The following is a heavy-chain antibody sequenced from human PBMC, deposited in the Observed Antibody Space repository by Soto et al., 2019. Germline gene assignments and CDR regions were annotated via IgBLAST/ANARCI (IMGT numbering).Heavy chain of an antibody. CDR1: GYTFTGYY. CDR2: INPNSGGT. J-gene: IGHJ5*02. V-gene: IGHV1-2*02. Sequence: GASVKVSCKASGYTFTGYYMHWVRQAPGQGLEWMGWINPNSGGTNYAQKFQGRVTMTRDTSISTAYMELSRLRSDDTAVYYCARSGLWIGELYNWFDPWGQGTLVTVSS. D-gene: IGHD3-10*01. CDR3: ARSGLWIGELYNWFDP.